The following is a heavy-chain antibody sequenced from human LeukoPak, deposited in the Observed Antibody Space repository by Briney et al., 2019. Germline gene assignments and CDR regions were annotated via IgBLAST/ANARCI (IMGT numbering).Heavy chain of an antibody. Sequence: GESLKISCKGSGYSFTNYWIGWVRQMPGKGLEWMGIIYPGDSDTRYSPSFQGQVTISADKSISTAYLQWSSLKASDTAMYYCARQARSGSGWNDFDYWGQGTLVTVSS. CDR2: IYPGDSDT. CDR3: ARQARSGSGWNDFDY. D-gene: IGHD6-19*01. J-gene: IGHJ4*02. CDR1: GYSFTNYW. V-gene: IGHV5-51*01.